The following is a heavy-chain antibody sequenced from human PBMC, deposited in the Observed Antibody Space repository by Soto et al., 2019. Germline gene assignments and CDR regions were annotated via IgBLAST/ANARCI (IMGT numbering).Heavy chain of an antibody. CDR1: GFSFTGYY. J-gene: IGHJ5*02. D-gene: IGHD6-6*01. CDR3: AKYLMRQLAYWLVL. CDR2: INAHSGGT. V-gene: IGHV1-2*02. Sequence: ASVKVSCKASGFSFTGYYIHWRRQAPGQGLEWMGWINAHSGGTEYAQKFQGRVTLTRDTSIATAYLTLTSLKSDDTALYYCAKYLMRQLAYWLVLWCQGIHVTRFL.